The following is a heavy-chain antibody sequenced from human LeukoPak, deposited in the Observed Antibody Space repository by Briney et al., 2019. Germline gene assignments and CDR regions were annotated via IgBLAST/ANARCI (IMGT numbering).Heavy chain of an antibody. D-gene: IGHD2-15*01. CDR2: IIPIFGTA. Sequence: ASVKVSCKASGGTFSSYAISWVRQAPGQGLEWMGGIIPIFGTANYAQKFQGRVTITADESTSTAYMELSSLRSEDTAVYYCARVVVAATSRVDYYYYMDVWGKGTTVTISS. V-gene: IGHV1-69*13. CDR3: ARVVVAATSRVDYYYYMDV. J-gene: IGHJ6*03. CDR1: GGTFSSYA.